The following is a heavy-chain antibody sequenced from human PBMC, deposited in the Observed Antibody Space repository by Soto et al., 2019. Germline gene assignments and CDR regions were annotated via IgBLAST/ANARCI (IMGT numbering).Heavy chain of an antibody. CDR1: GYTFTNYG. D-gene: IGHD6-6*01. CDR2: VSAYNGER. J-gene: IGHJ4*01. V-gene: IGHV1-18*01. Sequence: QVQLVQSGAEVKKPGASVKVSCKASGYTFTNYGINWVRQAPGQGLEWLGWVSAYNGERRYAQRVQARVIMTTDTSTTTAYMELWCLRSDDTAVYYCSRGTSIPASGDYWGQGTLVTVSS. CDR3: SRGTSIPASGDY.